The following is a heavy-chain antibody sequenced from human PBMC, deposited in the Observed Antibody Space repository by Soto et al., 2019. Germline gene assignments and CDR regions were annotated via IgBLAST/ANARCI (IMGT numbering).Heavy chain of an antibody. J-gene: IGHJ4*02. CDR2: ISSSSSYI. D-gene: IGHD6-13*01. CDR1: GFTFSSYS. Sequence: GGSLRLSCAASGFTFSSYSMNWVRQAPGKGLEWVSSISSSSSYIYYADSVKGRFTISRDNAKNSLYLQMNSLRAEDTAVYYCARGRGPRPSSSRPFDYWGQGTLVTVSS. V-gene: IGHV3-21*01. CDR3: ARGRGPRPSSSRPFDY.